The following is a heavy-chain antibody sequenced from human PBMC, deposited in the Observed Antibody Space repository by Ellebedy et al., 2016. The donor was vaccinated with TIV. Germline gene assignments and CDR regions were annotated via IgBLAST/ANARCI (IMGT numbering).Heavy chain of an antibody. Sequence: PGGSLRLSCKGSGYSFTSYWIGWVRQMPGKGLEWMGISYPGDSDTRYSPSFQGQVTISADKSISTAYLQWNSLKASDTAMYYCARGLAVPDYWGQGTLVTVSS. D-gene: IGHD2-2*01. CDR1: GYSFTSYW. CDR3: ARGLAVPDY. CDR2: SYPGDSDT. J-gene: IGHJ4*02. V-gene: IGHV5-51*01.